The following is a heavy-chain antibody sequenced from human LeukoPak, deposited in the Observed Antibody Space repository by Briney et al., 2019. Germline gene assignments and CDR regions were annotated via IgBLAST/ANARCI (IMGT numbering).Heavy chain of an antibody. J-gene: IGHJ3*02. CDR1: GGSISTYY. CDR2: IYYSGST. V-gene: IGHV4-59*01. CDR3: ARARDVYYDRAFDI. D-gene: IGHD3-22*01. Sequence: SETLSLTCTVSGGSISTYYWSWIRHPQGRGPAGIGYIYYSGSTNYNPSLKSRVTISVDTSKNQFSLKLSSVTAADTAVYYCARARDVYYDRAFDIWGQGTMVTFSS.